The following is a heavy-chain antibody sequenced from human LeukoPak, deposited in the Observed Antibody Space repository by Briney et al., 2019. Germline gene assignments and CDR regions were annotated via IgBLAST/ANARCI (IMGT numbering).Heavy chain of an antibody. CDR1: GYTFSTYY. D-gene: IGHD2-15*01. J-gene: IGHJ4*02. V-gene: IGHV1-18*04. Sequence: ASVKVSCKASGYTFSTYYMHWVRQAPGQGLEWMGWISAYNGNTNYAQKLQGRVTMTTDTSTSTAYMELRSLRSDDTAVYYCARGSVGVDYWGQGTLVTVSS. CDR2: ISAYNGNT. CDR3: ARGSVGVDY.